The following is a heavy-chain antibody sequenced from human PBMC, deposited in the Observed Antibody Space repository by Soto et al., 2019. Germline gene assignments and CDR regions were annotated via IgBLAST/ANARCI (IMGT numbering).Heavy chain of an antibody. Sequence: EVQLVESGGGLVQPGGSLRLSCAASGFTFSSYDMHWVRQATGKGLEWVSFIGTAGDTYYPGSVKGRFTISRENAKNSVALQMNSLRAGDTAVYYCAGCQWLVRGGWYFDLWGRGTLVTVSS. CDR3: AGCQWLVRGGWYFDL. V-gene: IGHV3-13*04. CDR2: IGTAGDT. CDR1: GFTFSSYD. D-gene: IGHD6-19*01. J-gene: IGHJ2*01.